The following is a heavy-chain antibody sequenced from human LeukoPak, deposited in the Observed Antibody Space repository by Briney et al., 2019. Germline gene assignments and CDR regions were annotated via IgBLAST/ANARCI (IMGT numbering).Heavy chain of an antibody. CDR3: ARVVPPYGSGSRYYYMDV. CDR1: GFTFSSYG. CDR2: ISYDGSNK. J-gene: IGHJ6*03. D-gene: IGHD3-10*01. Sequence: GGSLRLSCAASGFTFSSYGMHWVRQAPGKGPEWVAVISYDGSNKYYADSVKGRFTISRDNSKNTLYLQMNSLRAEDTAVYYCARVVPPYGSGSRYYYMDVWGKGTTVTVSS. V-gene: IGHV3-30*03.